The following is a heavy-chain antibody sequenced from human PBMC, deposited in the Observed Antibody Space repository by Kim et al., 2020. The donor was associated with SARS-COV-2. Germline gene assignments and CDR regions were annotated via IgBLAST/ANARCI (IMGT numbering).Heavy chain of an antibody. Sequence: AAPVKGRFLISRDDSKNTLYLQMNSLKTEDTAMYYCILRGGTYYEGWFDPWGQGTQVTVSS. J-gene: IGHJ5*02. CDR3: ILRGGTYYEGWFDP. D-gene: IGHD3-16*01. V-gene: IGHV3-15*01.